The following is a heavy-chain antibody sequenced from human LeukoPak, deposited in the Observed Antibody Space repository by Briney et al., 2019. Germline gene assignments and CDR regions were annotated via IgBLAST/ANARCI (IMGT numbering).Heavy chain of an antibody. CDR1: GGPFSGYY. CDR3: ARRGRGYNCVDY. D-gene: IGHD5-24*01. V-gene: IGHV4-34*01. Sequence: SETLSLTCAVYGGPFSGYYWSWIRQPPGKGLEWIGEINHSGSNNYNPSPKSRVTISVDTSKNEFSLKLSSVTGADTAVYYCARRGRGYNCVDYWAQGTLVTVSS. CDR2: INHSGSN. J-gene: IGHJ4*02.